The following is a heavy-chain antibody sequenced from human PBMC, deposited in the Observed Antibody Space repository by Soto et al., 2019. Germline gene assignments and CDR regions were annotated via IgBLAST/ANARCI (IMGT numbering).Heavy chain of an antibody. D-gene: IGHD6-19*01. V-gene: IGHV1-46*01. J-gene: IGHJ6*02. CDR3: ARDYAPVAGTHYYGMDV. Sequence: QVQLVQSGAEGKKPGASVKVSCKASGYTFTSYYMHWVRQAPGQGLEWMGIINPSGGITSYAQKAQGRVTMTRDTSTSTVYMELSSLRSEDTALYYCARDYAPVAGTHYYGMDVWGQGTPVTVSS. CDR1: GYTFTSYY. CDR2: INPSGGIT.